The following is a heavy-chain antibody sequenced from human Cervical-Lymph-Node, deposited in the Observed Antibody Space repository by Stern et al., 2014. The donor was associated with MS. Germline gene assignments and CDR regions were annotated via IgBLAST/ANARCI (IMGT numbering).Heavy chain of an antibody. V-gene: IGHV3-21*01. CDR3: ARAFSGTPDY. Sequence: EVQLVESGGGLVKPGGSLRLSCAASGFTFSSYSMNWVRQAPGKGLEWVSSISSSSSSIYYADSLKGRFTSSRDNAKNSLFLQMNSLRAEDTAVYYCARAFSGTPDYWGQGTLVTVSS. CDR1: GFTFSSYS. CDR2: ISSSSSSI. J-gene: IGHJ4*02. D-gene: IGHD3-10*01.